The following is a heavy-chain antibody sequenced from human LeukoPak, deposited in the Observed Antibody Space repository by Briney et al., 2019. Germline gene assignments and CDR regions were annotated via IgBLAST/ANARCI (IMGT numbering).Heavy chain of an antibody. D-gene: IGHD4-17*01. CDR2: ISSSSSYI. Sequence: PGGSLRLSCAASGFTFSSYSMNWVRQAPGKGLEWVSSISSSSSYIYYADSVKGRFTISRDNAKNSLYLQMNSLRAEDTAVYYCAREDGDYNVGAFYIWGQGTMVTVSS. V-gene: IGHV3-21*01. J-gene: IGHJ3*02. CDR1: GFTFSSYS. CDR3: AREDGDYNVGAFYI.